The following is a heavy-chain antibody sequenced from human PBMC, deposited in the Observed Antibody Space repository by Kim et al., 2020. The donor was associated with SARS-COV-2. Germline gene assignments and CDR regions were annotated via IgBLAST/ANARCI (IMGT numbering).Heavy chain of an antibody. CDR2: IWYDGSNK. Sequence: GGSLRLSCAASGFTFSSYGMHWVRQAPGKGLEWVAVIWYDGSNKYYADSVKGRFTISRDNSKNTLYLQMNSLRAEDTAVYYCAREPVVVKHLNYYGMDVWGQGTTVTVSS. J-gene: IGHJ6*02. D-gene: IGHD3-22*01. CDR1: GFTFSSYG. V-gene: IGHV3-33*08. CDR3: AREPVVVKHLNYYGMDV.